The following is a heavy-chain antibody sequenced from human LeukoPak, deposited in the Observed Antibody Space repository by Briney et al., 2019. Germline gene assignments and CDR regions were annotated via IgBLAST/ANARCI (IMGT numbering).Heavy chain of an antibody. CDR3: ARGAAAGRYQYYYMDV. CDR1: GFTFRSYD. V-gene: IGHV3-33*05. CDR2: ISYDGSNK. Sequence: GGSLRLSCAASGFTFRSYDMHWVRQAPGKALEWVEIISYDGSNKYHADSVKGRFTISRDNSKNTLYVQMNSLRDEDTAVYYCARGAAAGRYQYYYMDVWGKGTTVTVSS. D-gene: IGHD6-13*01. J-gene: IGHJ6*03.